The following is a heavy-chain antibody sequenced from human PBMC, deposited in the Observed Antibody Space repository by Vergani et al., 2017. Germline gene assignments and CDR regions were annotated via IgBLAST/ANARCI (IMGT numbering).Heavy chain of an antibody. CDR3: ASSMVRGGEPFDP. Sequence: QLQLQESGPGLVKPSETLSLTCTVSGGSISSSSYYWGWIRQPPGKGLEWIGSIYYSGSTYYNPSLKSRVTISVDTSKNQFSLKLSSVTAADTAVYYCASSMVRGGEPFDPWGQGTLVTVSS. CDR1: GGSISSSSYY. CDR2: IYYSGST. J-gene: IGHJ5*02. D-gene: IGHD3-10*01. V-gene: IGHV4-39*07.